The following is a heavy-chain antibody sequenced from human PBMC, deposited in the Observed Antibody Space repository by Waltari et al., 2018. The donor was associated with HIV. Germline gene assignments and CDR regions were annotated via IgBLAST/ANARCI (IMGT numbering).Heavy chain of an antibody. Sequence: EVQLVESGGGLVQPGGSLRLSCAASGFTFSSYWMSWVRQAPGKGLGWGAKIKQDVSEKYYVDSVNGRFTIAGDNAENSLYLQSNSLRAEDTAVYYCARGVFYGSGSKVNWGQGTLVTVSS. CDR3: ARGVFYGSGSKVN. D-gene: IGHD3-10*01. J-gene: IGHJ4*02. V-gene: IGHV3-7*04. CDR1: GFTFSSYW. CDR2: IKQDVSEK.